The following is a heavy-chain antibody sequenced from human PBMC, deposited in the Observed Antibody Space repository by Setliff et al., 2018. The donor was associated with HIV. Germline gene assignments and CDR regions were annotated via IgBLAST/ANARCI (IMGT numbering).Heavy chain of an antibody. Sequence: SQTLSLPCVISGDSVSSNTAAWNWIRQSPSRGLEWRGRAYYRSKWSNDYAVSVKSRITINPDTSKNQFSLQLNSVTPEDTAVYFCARGGDWDYNYYMDVWDKGTTVTVSS. CDR2: AYYRSKWSN. D-gene: IGHD3-16*01. CDR3: ARGGDWDYNYYMDV. J-gene: IGHJ6*03. CDR1: GDSVSSNTAA. V-gene: IGHV6-1*01.